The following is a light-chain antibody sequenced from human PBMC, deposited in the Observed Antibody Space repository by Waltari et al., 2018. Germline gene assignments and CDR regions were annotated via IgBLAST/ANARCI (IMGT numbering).Light chain of an antibody. Sequence: QSALTPPASVSGSPGHSITISCTATSSHLGAYDYVSWYQQHPAKAPNLMIYEVTGRPSGVSDRFSASKSGDTASLTISGLQAEDEAHYYCSSYTGDSTVLFGGGTKLTVL. CDR3: SSYTGDSTVL. CDR2: EVT. J-gene: IGLJ2*01. V-gene: IGLV2-14*01. CDR1: SSHLGAYDY.